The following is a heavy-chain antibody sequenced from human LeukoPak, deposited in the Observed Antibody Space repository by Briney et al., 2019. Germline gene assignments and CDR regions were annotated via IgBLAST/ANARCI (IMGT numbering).Heavy chain of an antibody. CDR2: IYPGDSDT. D-gene: IGHD2-21*02. CDR1: GYSFTNYW. CDR3: ARQQYCGGDCYYTPFDY. V-gene: IGHV5-51*01. J-gene: IGHJ4*02. Sequence: GESLKISCKGSGYSFTNYWIGWVRQMPGKGLEWMGIIYPGDSDTRYSPSLRGQVTISADNSISTAYLQWSSLKASDTAMYCCARQQYCGGDCYYTPFDYWGQGILVTVSS.